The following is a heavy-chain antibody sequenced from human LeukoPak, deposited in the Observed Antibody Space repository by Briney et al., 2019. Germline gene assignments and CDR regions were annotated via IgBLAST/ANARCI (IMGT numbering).Heavy chain of an antibody. V-gene: IGHV4-59*01. J-gene: IGHJ6*02. CDR2: IYYSGST. CDR1: GVSISSYY. D-gene: IGHD3-10*01. Sequence: PSETLSLTCTVSGVSISSYYWSWIRQPPGKGLKWIGYIYYSGSTNYNPSLKSRVTISVDTSKNQFSLKLSSVTAADTAVYYCASGGYYYYGMDVWGQGTTVTVSS. CDR3: ASGGYYYYGMDV.